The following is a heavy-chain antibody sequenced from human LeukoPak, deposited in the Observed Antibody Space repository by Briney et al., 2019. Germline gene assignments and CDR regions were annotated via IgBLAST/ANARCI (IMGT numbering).Heavy chain of an antibody. Sequence: GASVKVSCKASGYTFTGYYMHWVRQAPGQGLEWMGWLNPNSGGTNYAQKFQGRVTMTRDTSISTAYMELSRLRSDDTAVYYCARPEPDCSSTSCYMDVWGQGTTVTVSS. CDR3: ARPEPDCSSTSCYMDV. J-gene: IGHJ6*02. D-gene: IGHD2-2*01. V-gene: IGHV1-2*02. CDR1: GYTFTGYY. CDR2: LNPNSGGT.